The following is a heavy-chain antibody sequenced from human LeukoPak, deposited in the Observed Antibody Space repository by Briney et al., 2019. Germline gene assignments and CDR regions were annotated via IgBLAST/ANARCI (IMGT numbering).Heavy chain of an antibody. Sequence: ASVTVSCKSSGYTYTCYYIHWLRQAPGQGLEWMGCINPNTGDTDYAQKFQGRVTMTRDTSISTDYMELSRLRYDDTAVFYCARPYSNEDAFDYWGQGTLVTVSS. V-gene: IGHV1-2*02. D-gene: IGHD4-11*01. CDR1: GYTYTCYY. CDR2: INPNTGDT. CDR3: ARPYSNEDAFDY. J-gene: IGHJ4*02.